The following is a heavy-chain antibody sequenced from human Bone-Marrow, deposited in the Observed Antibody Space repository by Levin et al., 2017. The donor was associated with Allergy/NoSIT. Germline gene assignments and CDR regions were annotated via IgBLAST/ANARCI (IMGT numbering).Heavy chain of an antibody. CDR1: GGTFSSYA. V-gene: IGHV1-69*01. J-gene: IGHJ6*02. CDR3: AHIVVVPAAMVGPDYYYGMDV. D-gene: IGHD2-2*01. CDR2: IIPIFGTA. Sequence: KISCKASGGTFSSYAISWVRQAPGQGLEWMGGIIPIFGTANYAQKFQGRVTITADESTSTAYMELSSLRSEDTAVYYCAHIVVVPAAMVGPDYYYGMDVWGQGTTVTVSS.